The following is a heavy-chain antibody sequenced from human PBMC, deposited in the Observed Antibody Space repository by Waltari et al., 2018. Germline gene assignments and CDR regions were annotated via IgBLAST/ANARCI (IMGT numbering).Heavy chain of an antibody. J-gene: IGHJ4*02. Sequence: EVQLVESGGGLIQPGGSLRLSCAASGFTVRSNYMSWVRQAPGKGLEWVSVIYSGGSTYYADSVKGRFTISRDNSKNTLYLQMNSLRAEDTAVYYCARVKGFGYGDEGGYWGQGTLVTVSS. V-gene: IGHV3-53*01. D-gene: IGHD4-17*01. CDR1: GFTVRSNY. CDR2: IYSGGST. CDR3: ARVKGFGYGDEGGY.